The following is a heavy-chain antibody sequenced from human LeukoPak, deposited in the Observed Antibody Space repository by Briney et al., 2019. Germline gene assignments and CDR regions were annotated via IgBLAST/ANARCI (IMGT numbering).Heavy chain of an antibody. D-gene: IGHD3-10*01. CDR2: IIPIFGTA. V-gene: IGHV1-69*13. CDR3: ARVPITMVRGVPLERNYYMDV. CDR1: GYTLTELS. J-gene: IGHJ6*03. Sequence: GASVKVSCKVSGYTLTELSMHWVRQAPGQGLEWMGGIIPIFGTANYAQKFQGRVTITADESTSTAYMELSSLRSEDTAVYYCARVPITMVRGVPLERNYYMDVWGKGTTVTISS.